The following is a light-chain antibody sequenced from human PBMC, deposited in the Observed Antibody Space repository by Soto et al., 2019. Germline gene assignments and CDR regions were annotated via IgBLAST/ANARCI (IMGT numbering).Light chain of an antibody. Sequence: ETVLTQSPGTLSLSPGERATLSCRASQRVSSSYLAWYQHKPGQAPRILIYGASRRATGIPDRFSGSGSGTDFTLTISRLEPEDFAVYYCQQYGSSAWTLGQGTKVEIK. V-gene: IGKV3-20*01. J-gene: IGKJ1*01. CDR3: QQYGSSAWT. CDR1: QRVSSSY. CDR2: GAS.